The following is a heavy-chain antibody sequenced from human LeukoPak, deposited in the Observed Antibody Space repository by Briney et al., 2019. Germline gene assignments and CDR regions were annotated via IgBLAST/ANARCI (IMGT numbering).Heavy chain of an antibody. D-gene: IGHD4-23*01. Sequence: TGGSLRLSCAASGFTFSSSWMSWVRHTPGKGVEWVANINQDGSDEYYVDSVKGRFTISRDNAKTSLYLQMSSLRAEDTAVYYCARRLVGTPDYFDYWGQGTLVTVSS. CDR3: ARRLVGTPDYFDY. CDR2: INQDGSDE. CDR1: GFTFSSSW. V-gene: IGHV3-7*01. J-gene: IGHJ4*02.